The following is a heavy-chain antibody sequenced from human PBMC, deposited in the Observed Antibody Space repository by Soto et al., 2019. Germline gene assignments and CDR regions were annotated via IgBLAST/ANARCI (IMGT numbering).Heavy chain of an antibody. J-gene: IGHJ3*02. V-gene: IGHV3-48*03. CDR1: GFTFSSYE. D-gene: IGHD1-26*01. CDR2: ISSSGSTI. Sequence: GGSLRLSCAASGFTFSSYEMNWVRQAPGKGLEWVSYISSSGSTIYYADSVKGRFTISRDNAKNSLYLQMNSLRAEDTAVYYCARAGIVGAKGDAFDIWGQGTMVTVSS. CDR3: ARAGIVGAKGDAFDI.